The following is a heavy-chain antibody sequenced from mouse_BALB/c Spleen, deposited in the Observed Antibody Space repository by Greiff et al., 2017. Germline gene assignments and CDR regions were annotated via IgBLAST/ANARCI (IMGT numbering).Heavy chain of an antibody. D-gene: IGHD2-14*01. J-gene: IGHJ1*01. CDR2: IYPGSGST. CDR1: GYTFTSYW. V-gene: IGHV1S22*01. Sequence: LQPGSELVRPGASVKLSCKASGYTFTSYWMHWVKQRHGQGLEWIGNIYPGSGSTNYDEKFKSKGTLTVDTSSSTAYMHLSSLTSEDSAVYYCTRAYYRYDWYFDVWGAGTTVTVSS. CDR3: TRAYYRYDWYFDV.